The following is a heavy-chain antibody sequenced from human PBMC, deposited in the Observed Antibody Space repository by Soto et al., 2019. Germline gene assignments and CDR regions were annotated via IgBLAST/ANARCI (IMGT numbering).Heavy chain of an antibody. CDR3: ARHHYYGSGSIYYYYCGMDV. V-gene: IGHV4-39*01. CDR2: IYYSGST. Sequence: PSETLSLTCTVSGGSISSSSYYWGWIRQPPGKGLEWIGSIYYSGSTYYNPSLKSRVTISVDTSKNQFSLKLSSVTAADTAVYYCARHHYYGSGSIYYYYCGMDVWGQGTTVTVSS. D-gene: IGHD3-10*01. CDR1: GGSISSSSYY. J-gene: IGHJ6*02.